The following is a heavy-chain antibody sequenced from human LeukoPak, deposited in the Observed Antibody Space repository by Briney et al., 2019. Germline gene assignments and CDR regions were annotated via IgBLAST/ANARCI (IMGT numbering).Heavy chain of an antibody. D-gene: IGHD5-18*01. J-gene: IGHJ4*02. V-gene: IGHV1-69*06. Sequence: SVKVSCKASGGTFSSYAISWVRQAPGQGLEWMGGIIPIFGTANYAQKFQGRVTITADKSTSTAYMELSSLRSEDTAVYYCARHLSGVTGYTYGRGIDYWGQGTLVTVSS. CDR1: GGTFSSYA. CDR3: ARHLSGVTGYTYGRGIDY. CDR2: IIPIFGTA.